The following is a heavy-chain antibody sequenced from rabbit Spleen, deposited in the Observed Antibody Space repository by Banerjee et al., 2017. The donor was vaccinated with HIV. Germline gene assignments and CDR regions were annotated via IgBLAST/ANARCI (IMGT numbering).Heavy chain of an antibody. CDR3: ARDKELAIWGYEFDL. D-gene: IGHD3-1*01. V-gene: IGHV1S45*01. Sequence: QEQLEESGGGLVKPEGSLTLTCKASGFSFSDRDVMCWVRQAPGKGLEWIACINTATAKGVYASWVNGRFTISKTSSTTVTLQMTSLTAADTATYFCARDKELAIWGYEFDLWGPGTLVTVS. J-gene: IGHJ4*01. CDR1: GFSFSDRDV. CDR2: INTATAKG.